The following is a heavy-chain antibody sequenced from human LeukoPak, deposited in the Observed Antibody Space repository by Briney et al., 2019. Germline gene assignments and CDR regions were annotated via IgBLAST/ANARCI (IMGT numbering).Heavy chain of an antibody. D-gene: IGHD2-2*01. CDR3: AKDLIGYCSSTSCYSIESY. Sequence: GGSLRLSCAASGFTFSSYGMSWVRQAPGKGLEWVSAISGSGGSTYYADSVKGRFTISRDNSKNTLYLQMNSLRAEDTAVYYCAKDLIGYCSSTSCYSIESYWGQGTLVTVSS. CDR2: ISGSGGST. CDR1: GFTFSSYG. J-gene: IGHJ4*02. V-gene: IGHV3-23*01.